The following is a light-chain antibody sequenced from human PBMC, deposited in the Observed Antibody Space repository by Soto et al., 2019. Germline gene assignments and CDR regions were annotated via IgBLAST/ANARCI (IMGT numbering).Light chain of an antibody. CDR1: TGVVTSGHW. Sequence: AVVTKEPSLTVSPGGTVTLTCGSSTGVVTSGHWHYWFQQKPGQAPRTLIYDTSNKHSWTPARFSGALLGGKAALTLSSAQPEDEAEYYCSLTYTSGRVFGGGTKLTVL. V-gene: IGLV7-46*01. J-gene: IGLJ2*01. CDR2: DTS. CDR3: SLTYTSGRV.